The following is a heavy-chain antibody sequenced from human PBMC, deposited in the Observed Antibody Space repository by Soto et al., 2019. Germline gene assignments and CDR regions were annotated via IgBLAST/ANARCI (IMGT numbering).Heavy chain of an antibody. J-gene: IGHJ6*02. CDR2: ISYDGSNK. CDR3: AKDLAGRQWDLLTPTNHYYYGMDV. Sequence: QVQLVESGGGVVQPGRSLRLSCAASGFTFSSYGMHWVRQAPGKELEWVAVISYDGSNKYYADSVKGRFTISRDNSKNTLDVQVNSLRAEDTAVYYCAKDLAGRQWDLLTPTNHYYYGMDVWGQGTTVTVSS. D-gene: IGHD1-26*01. V-gene: IGHV3-30*18. CDR1: GFTFSSYG.